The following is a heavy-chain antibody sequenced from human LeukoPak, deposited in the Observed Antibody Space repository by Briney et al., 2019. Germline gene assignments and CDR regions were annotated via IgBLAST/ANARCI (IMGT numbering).Heavy chain of an antibody. CDR1: GFTFSSYG. V-gene: IGHV3-23*01. J-gene: IGHJ3*02. CDR3: AKGSSGWYEGAFDI. Sequence: QTGGSLRLSCAASGFTFSSYGMHWVRQAPGKGLEWVSAISGSGGSTYYADSVKGRFTISRDNSKNTLYLQMNSLRAEDTAVYYCAKGSSGWYEGAFDIWGQGTMVTVSS. CDR2: ISGSGGST. D-gene: IGHD6-19*01.